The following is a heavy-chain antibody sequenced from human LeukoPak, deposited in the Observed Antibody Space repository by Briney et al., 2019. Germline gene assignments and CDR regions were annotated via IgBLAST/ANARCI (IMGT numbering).Heavy chain of an antibody. J-gene: IGHJ4*02. D-gene: IGHD2-15*01. CDR1: GFTFSNYW. Sequence: GGSLRLSCAASGFTFSNYWMHWVRQAPGKGPVWGSRINTDGNITTYADSVKGRFSISRDNAKNALYLQMNSLRAEDTAVFYCARELSGSISRHFDYWGQGTLVTVSS. CDR2: INTDGNIT. V-gene: IGHV3-74*01. CDR3: ARELSGSISRHFDY.